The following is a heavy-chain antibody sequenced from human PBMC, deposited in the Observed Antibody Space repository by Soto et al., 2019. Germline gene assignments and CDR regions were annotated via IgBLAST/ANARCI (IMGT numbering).Heavy chain of an antibody. CDR3: ARVPDR. V-gene: IGHV4-30-4*01. J-gene: IGHJ5*02. Sequence: PSETLSLTCTVSGDSISSGDYYWSWVRQSPGKGLEWIGCIYYSGTTYYNPSLETRLTMSVDTSKNQFSLRLSSVTAADTAVYYCARVPDRWGQGTLVTVSS. CDR2: IYYSGTT. CDR1: GDSISSGDYY. D-gene: IGHD2-2*01.